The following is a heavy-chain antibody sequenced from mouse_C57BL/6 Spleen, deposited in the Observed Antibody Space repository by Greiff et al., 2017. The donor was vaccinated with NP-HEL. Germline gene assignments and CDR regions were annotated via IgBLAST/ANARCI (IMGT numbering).Heavy chain of an antibody. J-gene: IGHJ3*01. CDR2: ISYDGSN. CDR1: GYSITSGYY. V-gene: IGHV3-6*01. CDR3: ARGGGSGFAY. D-gene: IGHD3-2*02. Sequence: VQLKQSGPGLVKPSQSLSLTCSVTGYSITSGYYWNWIRQFPGNKLEWMGYISYDGSNNYNPSLKNRISITRDTSKNQFFLKLNSVTTEDTATYYFARGGGSGFAYWGQGTLVTVSA.